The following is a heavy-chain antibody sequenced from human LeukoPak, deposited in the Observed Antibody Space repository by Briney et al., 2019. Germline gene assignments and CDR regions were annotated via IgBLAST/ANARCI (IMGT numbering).Heavy chain of an antibody. CDR1: GFIFDNYG. CDR3: ATGNTVSTSWYLESYYFHY. CDR2: IDWNGIRT. V-gene: IGHV3-20*04. D-gene: IGHD2-2*01. J-gene: IGHJ4*02. Sequence: PGGSLRLSCAASGFIFDNYGMNWVRQVPGKGLEWVSSIDWNGIRTGYADSVEGRFTISRDNAKKSLYLQVNSLRAEDTALYYCATGNTVSTSWYLESYYFHYWAREPWSPSPQ.